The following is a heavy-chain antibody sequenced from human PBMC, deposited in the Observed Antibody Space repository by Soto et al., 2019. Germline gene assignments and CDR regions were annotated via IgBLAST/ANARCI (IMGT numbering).Heavy chain of an antibody. CDR3: AKDVFCSSTSCYTRGGYYYYGMDV. D-gene: IGHD2-2*02. CDR2: IWYDGSNK. J-gene: IGHJ6*02. V-gene: IGHV3-33*06. CDR1: GFTFSSYG. Sequence: PGGSLGLSCAASGFTFSSYGMHWVRQAPGKGLEWVAVIWYDGSNKYYADSVKGRFTISRDNSKNALYLQMDSLRAEDTAVYYCAKDVFCSSTSCYTRGGYYYYGMDVWGQGTAVTVSS.